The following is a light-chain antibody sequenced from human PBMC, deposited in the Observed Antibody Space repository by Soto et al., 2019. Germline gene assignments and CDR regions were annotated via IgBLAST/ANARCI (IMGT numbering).Light chain of an antibody. CDR1: QSVSGN. CDR3: QQYNNWPPWT. Sequence: EIVMTQSPATLSVSPGERATLSCRASQSVSGNLAWYQQKPGQAPRLRIYGASTRATGIPARFSGSGSGTEFTLTISSLQSEDFAVYYCQQYNNWPPWTFGQGTKVEIK. J-gene: IGKJ1*01. CDR2: GAS. V-gene: IGKV3-15*01.